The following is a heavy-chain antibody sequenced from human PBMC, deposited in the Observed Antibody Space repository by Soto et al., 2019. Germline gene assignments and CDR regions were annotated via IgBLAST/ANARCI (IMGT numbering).Heavy chain of an antibody. CDR1: GFPFRNPW. CDR2: IKRKTDGGTT. V-gene: IGHV3-15*07. Sequence: EVQLVESGGGLVKPGGSLSLSFEASGFPFRNPWRTWVARAPGMGLEWEGRIKRKTDGGTTDYAAPVKGRFTISRDDSKNTLYLQKNSLKTEDTAVYYCTTLQGYCIRTSCYAVKDYWGQGTLVTVSS. D-gene: IGHD2-2*01. CDR3: TTLQGYCIRTSCYAVKDY. J-gene: IGHJ4*02.